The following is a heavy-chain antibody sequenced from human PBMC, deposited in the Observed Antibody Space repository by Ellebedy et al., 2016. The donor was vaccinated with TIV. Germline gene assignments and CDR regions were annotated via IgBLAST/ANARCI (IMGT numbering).Heavy chain of an antibody. CDR2: ISDSGSMI. V-gene: IGHV3-11*01. CDR3: ARISIGRSFYGMDV. J-gene: IGHJ6*02. D-gene: IGHD3-3*02. CDR1: GFSSSDYY. Sequence: GGSLRLSXAASGFSSSDYYMSWIRQAPGKGLEWVSYISDSGSMIHYADSVKGRFTISRDNSKNSLYLQMNNLRAEDTAVYYCARISIGRSFYGMDVWGQGTTVTVSS.